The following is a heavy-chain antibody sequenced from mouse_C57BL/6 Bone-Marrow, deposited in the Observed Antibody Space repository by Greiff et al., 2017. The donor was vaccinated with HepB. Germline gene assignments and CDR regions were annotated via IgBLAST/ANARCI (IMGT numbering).Heavy chain of an antibody. J-gene: IGHJ1*03. CDR3: TTDGYTTWYFDV. CDR1: GFNIKDDY. CDR2: IDPENGDT. D-gene: IGHD2-3*01. V-gene: IGHV14-4*01. Sequence: EVKLVESGAELVRPGASVKLSCTASGFNIKDDYMHWVKQRPEQGLEWIGWIDPENGDTEYASKFQGKATITADTSSNTAYLQLSSLTSEDTAVYYCTTDGYTTWYFDVWGTGTTVTVSS.